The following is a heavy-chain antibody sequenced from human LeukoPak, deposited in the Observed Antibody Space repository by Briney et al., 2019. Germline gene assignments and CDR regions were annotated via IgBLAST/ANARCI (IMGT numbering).Heavy chain of an antibody. J-gene: IGHJ4*02. V-gene: IGHV3-30*18. D-gene: IGHD6-25*01. Sequence: GGSLRLSCAASGFNFRDYAIHWVRQAPGKGLEWVAVISYDGSNKYYADSVKGRFTISRDNSKNTLYLQMNSLRAEDTAVYYCAKVSDSSDFDYWGQGTLVTVSS. CDR3: AKVSDSSDFDY. CDR2: ISYDGSNK. CDR1: GFNFRDYA.